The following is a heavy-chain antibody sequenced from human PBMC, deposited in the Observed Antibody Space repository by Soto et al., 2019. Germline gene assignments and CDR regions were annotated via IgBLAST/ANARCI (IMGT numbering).Heavy chain of an antibody. CDR1: GGTFSTSA. CDR2: IMPVFPTP. Sequence: QVQLVQSGAEVKNPGSSVKVSCKASGGTFSTSAISWVRQAPGQGLEWVGGIMPVFPTPDYAQNFQGRVTITADESTTTAYLERTSLRADDTAVYYCARDNDRLQLGGNYYYILDVWGQGTAITVSS. V-gene: IGHV1-69*12. J-gene: IGHJ6*02. D-gene: IGHD1-1*01. CDR3: ARDNDRLQLGGNYYYILDV.